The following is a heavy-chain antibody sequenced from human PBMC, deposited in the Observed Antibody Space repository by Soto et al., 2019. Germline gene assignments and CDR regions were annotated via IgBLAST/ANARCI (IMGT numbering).Heavy chain of an antibody. CDR3: ATLVPAPIKLFPRLGWFDP. CDR1: GGTFSSET. CDR2: IIPITDTA. J-gene: IGHJ5*02. V-gene: IGHV1-69*13. D-gene: IGHD2-2*02. Sequence: GASVKVSCKASGGTFSSETIAWVRQAPGQGLEWMGGIIPITDTANYARNFQGRVTITADESTSTVYMELSSLRSEDTAVYYCATLVPAPIKLFPRLGWFDPWGQGTVVTVS.